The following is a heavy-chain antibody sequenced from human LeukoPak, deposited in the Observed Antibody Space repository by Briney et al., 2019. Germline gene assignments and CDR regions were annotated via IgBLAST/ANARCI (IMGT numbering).Heavy chain of an antibody. Sequence: SETLSLTCAVYGGSFSGYYWSWIRQPPGKGLEWIGEINHSGSTNYNPSLKSRVTISVDTSKNQFSLKLSSVTAADTAVYYCAREKYSSSWYFDYWGQGTLVTVSS. CDR2: INHSGST. V-gene: IGHV4-34*01. CDR3: AREKYSSSWYFDY. D-gene: IGHD6-13*01. CDR1: GGSFSGYY. J-gene: IGHJ4*02.